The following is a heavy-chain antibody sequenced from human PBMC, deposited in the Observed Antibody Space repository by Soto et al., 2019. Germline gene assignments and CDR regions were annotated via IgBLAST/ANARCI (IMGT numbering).Heavy chain of an antibody. CDR2: ISAYNGNT. Sequence: GASVKLCCKASGYTFAGYGIKWRLQAPGKGLEWMGWISAYNGNTNYAQKLQGRVTMTTDTSTSTAYMELRSLRSDDTAVYYFASGGTVTTLAPREAFDYGGQGTLL. CDR1: GYTFAGYG. CDR3: ASGGTVTTLAPREAFDY. V-gene: IGHV1-18*01. J-gene: IGHJ4*02. D-gene: IGHD4-17*01.